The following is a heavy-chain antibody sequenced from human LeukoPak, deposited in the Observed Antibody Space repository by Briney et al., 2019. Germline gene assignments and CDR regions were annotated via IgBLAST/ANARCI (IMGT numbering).Heavy chain of an antibody. Sequence: GGSLRLSCAASEFSFSGYWMFWVRPAPGKGLVWVSRINGDGSGTSYADSVKGRFTISRDNDKNTVYLQMNSLRAEDTAVYYCARATSTNAFDFWGQGTLVTVSS. J-gene: IGHJ4*02. CDR3: ARATSTNAFDF. D-gene: IGHD2-8*01. V-gene: IGHV3-74*01. CDR1: EFSFSGYW. CDR2: INGDGSGT.